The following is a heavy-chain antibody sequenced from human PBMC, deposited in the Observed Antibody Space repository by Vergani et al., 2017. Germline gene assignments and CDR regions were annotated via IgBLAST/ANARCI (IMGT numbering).Heavy chain of an antibody. CDR3: ARDQGVHNWFDP. V-gene: IGHV4-34*01. J-gene: IGHJ5*02. CDR1: GGSFSGYY. CDR2: INHSGST. Sequence: QVQLQQWGAGLLKPSETLSLTFAVYGGSFSGYYCSWIRQPPGKGLEWIGEINHSGSTNYNPSLKSRVTISVDTSKNQFSLKLSSVTAADTAVYYCARDQGVHNWFDPWGQGTLVTVSS.